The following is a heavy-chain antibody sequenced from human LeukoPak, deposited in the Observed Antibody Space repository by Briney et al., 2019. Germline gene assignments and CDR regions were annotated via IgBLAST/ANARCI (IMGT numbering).Heavy chain of an antibody. CDR1: GFTFSSYA. J-gene: IGHJ6*02. D-gene: IGHD6-13*01. Sequence: QSGGSLRLSCAASGFTFSSYAMSWVRQAPGEGLEWVSGISGSGGSTYYADSVKGRFTISRDNSKNTLYLQMNSLRAEDTAVYYCARYGIAAAGAYYGMDVWGQGTTVTVSS. CDR3: ARYGIAAAGAYYGMDV. V-gene: IGHV3-23*01. CDR2: ISGSGGST.